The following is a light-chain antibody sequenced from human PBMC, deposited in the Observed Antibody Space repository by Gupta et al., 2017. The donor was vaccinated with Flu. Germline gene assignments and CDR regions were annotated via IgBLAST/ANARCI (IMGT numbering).Light chain of an antibody. CDR1: QSISNN. J-gene: IGKJ1*01. V-gene: IGKV3-15*01. CDR2: NSS. CDR3: QHYSDRPPWT. Sequence: EILLTQSPATLPAPLGERVTVSCRSSQSISNNLAWYQQKPGQPPRLLIYNSSTRATDIPARFSGAGSGTDFTLTINSLRSEDFAVYYCQHYSDRPPWTFGPGTKVDLK.